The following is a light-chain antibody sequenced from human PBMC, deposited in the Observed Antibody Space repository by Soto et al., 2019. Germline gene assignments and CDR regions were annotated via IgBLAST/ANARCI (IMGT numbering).Light chain of an antibody. Sequence: EIVMTQSPATLSLSPGERATLSCRASQSVSSNLAWYQQKPGQAPRRLIYGASTRAAGIPARFSGSGSGTEFTLPISSLQSEDVAVYYCQQYNSWPPWTFGQGTKVEIK. CDR1: QSVSSN. CDR3: QQYNSWPPWT. J-gene: IGKJ1*01. CDR2: GAS. V-gene: IGKV3-15*01.